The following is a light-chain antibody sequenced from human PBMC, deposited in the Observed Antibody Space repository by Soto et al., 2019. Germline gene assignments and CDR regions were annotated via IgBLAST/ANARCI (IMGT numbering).Light chain of an antibody. V-gene: IGKV3-20*01. CDR1: QSVSSSY. Sequence: EIVLTQSPGTLSLSPGERVTLSCRASQSVSSSYLAWYQQKPGQAPRLLIYDASSRATGIPDRFSGSGSGTDFTLTISRLEPEDFAVYYCQQYGSSPRTFGQGTRLDIK. CDR3: QQYGSSPRT. CDR2: DAS. J-gene: IGKJ5*01.